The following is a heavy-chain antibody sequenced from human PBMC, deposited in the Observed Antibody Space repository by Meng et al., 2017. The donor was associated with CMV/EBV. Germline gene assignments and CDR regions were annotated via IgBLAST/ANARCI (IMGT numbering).Heavy chain of an antibody. J-gene: IGHJ6*02. D-gene: IGHD6-13*01. V-gene: IGHV3-23*01. CDR1: GFTFSSYA. CDR3: AKVGRVAAAGYYYYGMDV. Sequence: GGSLRLSCAAPGFTFSSYAMSWVRQAPGKGLDWVSAISGSGGSTYSADSVKGRFTISRDNSKNTLYLQMNSLRAEDTAVYYCAKVGRVAAAGYYYYGMDVWGQGTTVTVSS. CDR2: ISGSGGST.